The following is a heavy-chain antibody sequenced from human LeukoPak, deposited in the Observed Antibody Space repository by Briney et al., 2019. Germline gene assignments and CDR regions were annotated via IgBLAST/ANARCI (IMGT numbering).Heavy chain of an antibody. D-gene: IGHD3-16*01. CDR2: ISAYNGNT. V-gene: IGHV1-18*01. Sequence: ASVKVSCKASGYTFTSYGISWVRQAPGQGLEWMGWISAYNGNTNYAQKLQGRVTMTTDTSTSTAYMELRSLRSDDTAVYYCARRDYVWGPHTFDIWGQGTMATVSS. CDR1: GYTFTSYG. J-gene: IGHJ3*02. CDR3: ARRDYVWGPHTFDI.